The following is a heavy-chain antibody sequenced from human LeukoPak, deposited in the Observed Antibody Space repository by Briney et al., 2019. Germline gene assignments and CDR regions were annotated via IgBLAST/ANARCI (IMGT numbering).Heavy chain of an antibody. J-gene: IGHJ4*02. CDR1: GFTFSDYY. CDR2: ISSSGRTM. D-gene: IGHD1-26*01. CDR3: ARDRVGATLYFDY. V-gene: IGHV3-11*01. Sequence: GGSLRLSCAASGFTFSDYYMGWIRQAPGKGLEWVSYISSSGRTMYYADSVKGRFTISRDNAKNSLYLQMNSLRAEDTAVYYCARDRVGATLYFDYWGQGTLVTVSS.